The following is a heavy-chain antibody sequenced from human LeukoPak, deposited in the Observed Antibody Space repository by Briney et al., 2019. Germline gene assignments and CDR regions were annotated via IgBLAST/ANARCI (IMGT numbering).Heavy chain of an antibody. Sequence: GSLRLSCAASGFTFSNYGMHWVSQAPGKGLEWVAIIWYDGSNKYYADSVKGRFTISRDNSKNTLYLQMNSLRAEDTAVYYCARGVMTVDYWGQAAMATVSS. CDR2: IWYDGSNK. CDR1: GFTFSNYG. CDR3: ARGVMTVDY. D-gene: IGHD2-21*02. V-gene: IGHV3-33*01. J-gene: IGHJ4*02.